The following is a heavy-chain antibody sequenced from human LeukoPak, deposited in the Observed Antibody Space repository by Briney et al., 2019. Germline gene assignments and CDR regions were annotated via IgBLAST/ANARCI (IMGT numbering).Heavy chain of an antibody. CDR1: GGSISSSNW. V-gene: IGHV3-73*01. CDR3: ARLEWDNYYYYGMDV. J-gene: IGHJ6*02. CDR2: IRGKTNSYAT. Sequence: GTLSLTCAVSGGSISSSNWWSWVRQASGKGLEWLGRIRGKTNSYATAYAASVEGRFTISRDDSKNTAYLQMNSLKTEDTAVYYCARLEWDNYYYYGMDVWGQGTTVTVSS. D-gene: IGHD1-26*01.